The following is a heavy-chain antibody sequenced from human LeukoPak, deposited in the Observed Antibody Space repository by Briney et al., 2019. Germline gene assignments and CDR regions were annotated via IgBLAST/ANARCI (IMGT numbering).Heavy chain of an antibody. CDR3: ASGGTTGTTYDYYYYYMDV. J-gene: IGHJ6*03. CDR2: INPNSGGT. CDR1: GYTFTGYY. V-gene: IGHV1-2*02. Sequence: GASVKVSCKASGYTFTGYYMHWVRQAPGQGLEWMGWINPNSGGTNYAQKFQGRVTMTRDTSISTAYMELSRLRSDDTAVYYCASGGTTGTTYDYYYYYMDVWGKGTTVTVSS. D-gene: IGHD1-1*01.